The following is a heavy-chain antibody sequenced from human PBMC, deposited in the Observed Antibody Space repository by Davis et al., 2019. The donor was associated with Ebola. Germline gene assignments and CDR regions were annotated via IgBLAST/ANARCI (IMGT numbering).Heavy chain of an antibody. CDR3: ARDGDTIFGVARRYGMDV. V-gene: IGHV4-34*01. D-gene: IGHD3-3*01. CDR1: GGSFSGYY. CDR2: INHSGST. J-gene: IGHJ6*04. Sequence: SETLSLTCAVYGGSFSGYYWSWIRQPPGKGLEWIGEINHSGSTNYNPSLKSRVTISVDTSKNQFSLKLSSVTAADTAVYYCARDGDTIFGVARRYGMDVWGKGTTVTVSS.